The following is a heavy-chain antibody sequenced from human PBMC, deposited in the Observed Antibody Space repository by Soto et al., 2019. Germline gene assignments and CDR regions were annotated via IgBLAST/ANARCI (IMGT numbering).Heavy chain of an antibody. CDR2: IWYDGSNK. V-gene: IGHV3-33*01. D-gene: IGHD4-17*01. J-gene: IGHJ3*02. CDR3: ARGPHDYGDYASAFDI. Sequence: QVQLVESGGGVVQPGRSLRLSCAASGFTFSSYGMHWVRQAPGKGLEWVAVIWYDGSNKYYADSVKGRFTISRDNSKNTLYLQMNSLRAEDTAAYYCARGPHDYGDYASAFDIWGQGTMVTVSS. CDR1: GFTFSSYG.